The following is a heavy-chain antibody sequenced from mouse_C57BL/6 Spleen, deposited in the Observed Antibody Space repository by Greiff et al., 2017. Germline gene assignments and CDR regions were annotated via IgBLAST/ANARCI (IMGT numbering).Heavy chain of an antibody. CDR1: GYSITSDY. D-gene: IGHD1-1*01. CDR2: ISYSGST. Sequence: EVNVVESGPGLAKPSQTLSLTCSVTGYSITSDYWNWIRKFPGNKLEYMGYISYSGSTYYNPSLKSRISITRDTSKNQYYLQLNSVTTEDTATYYCARYYGSSQGYFDVWGTGTTVTVSS. CDR3: ARYYGSSQGYFDV. J-gene: IGHJ1*03. V-gene: IGHV3-8*01.